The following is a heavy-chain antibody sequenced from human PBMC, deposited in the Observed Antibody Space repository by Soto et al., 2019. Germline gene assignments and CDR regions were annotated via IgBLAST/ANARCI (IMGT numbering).Heavy chain of an antibody. D-gene: IGHD6-13*01. CDR3: ARAYSSSWPAYYYYGMDV. V-gene: IGHV1-69*02. CDR1: GGTFSSYT. CDR2: IIPILGIA. Sequence: SVKVSCKASGGTFSSYTISWVRQAPGQGLEWMGRIIPILGIANYAQKFQGRVTITADKSTSTAYMELSSLRSEDTAVYYCARAYSSSWPAYYYYGMDVWGQGTTVTVSS. J-gene: IGHJ6*02.